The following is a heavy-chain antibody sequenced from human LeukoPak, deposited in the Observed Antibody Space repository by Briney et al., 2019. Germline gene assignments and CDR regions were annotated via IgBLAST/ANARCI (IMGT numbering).Heavy chain of an antibody. V-gene: IGHV1-2*02. CDR2: INPNSGGT. CDR3: ARGLVGYDILTGLGY. Sequence: ASVKVSCKASGYTFTGYYMHWVRQAPGQGLEWMGWINPNSGGTNYAQKFQGRVTMTRDTSISTAYMELSRLRSDDTAVYYCARGLVGYDILTGLGYWGQGTLVTVSS. D-gene: IGHD3-9*01. CDR1: GYTFTGYY. J-gene: IGHJ4*02.